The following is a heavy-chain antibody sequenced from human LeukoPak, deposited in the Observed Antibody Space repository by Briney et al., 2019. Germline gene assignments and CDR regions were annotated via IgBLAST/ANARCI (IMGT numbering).Heavy chain of an antibody. V-gene: IGHV4-4*07. CDR1: GGSISSYY. CDR2: IYTSGST. J-gene: IGHJ4*02. Sequence: SETLSLTCTVSGGSISSYYWSWIRQPAGKGLEWIGRIYTSGSTNSNPSLKSRVTMSVDTSKSQFSLKLSSVTAADTAVYYCAMRMTTVTFDYWGQGTLVTVSS. CDR3: AMRMTTVTFDY. D-gene: IGHD4-17*01.